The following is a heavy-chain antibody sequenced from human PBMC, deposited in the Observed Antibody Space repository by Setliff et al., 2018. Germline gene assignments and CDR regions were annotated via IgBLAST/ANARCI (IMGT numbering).Heavy chain of an antibody. CDR1: GYSISSGYY. Sequence: PSETLSLTCAVSGYSISSGYYWGWIRQPPGKGLEWIGSIYHSGSTYYNPSLKSRVTISVDTSKNQFSLKLSSVTAADTAVYYCARDHGRITMVRGVLWGQRTLVTVSS. V-gene: IGHV4-38-2*02. CDR3: ARDHGRITMVRGVL. D-gene: IGHD3-10*01. J-gene: IGHJ4*02. CDR2: IYHSGST.